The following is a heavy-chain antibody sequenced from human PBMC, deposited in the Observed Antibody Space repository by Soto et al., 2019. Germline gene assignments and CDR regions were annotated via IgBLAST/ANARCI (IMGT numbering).Heavy chain of an antibody. D-gene: IGHD5-18*01. Sequence: ASVKVSCEASRYSFAIYYMHWLRQSPGQGLEWMGIINPSGGSTSYAQKFQGRVKMTRGTSTSTVYMELRRLRSEDTAVYYCARAMVSADPGYWGQGTPVTVTS. J-gene: IGHJ1*01. V-gene: IGHV1-46*01. CDR2: INPSGGST. CDR1: RYSFAIYY. CDR3: ARAMVSADPGY.